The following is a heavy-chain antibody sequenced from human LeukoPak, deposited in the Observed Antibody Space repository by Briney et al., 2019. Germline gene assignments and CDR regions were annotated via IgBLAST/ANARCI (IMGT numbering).Heavy chain of an antibody. Sequence: PGGSLRLSCAASGFTFDDYGLSWVRQVPGKGLEWVSGLNWNGASTGYADSVKGRFTISRDNAKNSLYLQMNSLRAEDTAVYYCAKGSKLLVFTRDHHMDVWGKGTTVTVSS. J-gene: IGHJ6*03. CDR1: GFTFDDYG. V-gene: IGHV3-20*04. CDR2: LNWNGAST. CDR3: AKGSKLLVFTRDHHMDV. D-gene: IGHD3-9*01.